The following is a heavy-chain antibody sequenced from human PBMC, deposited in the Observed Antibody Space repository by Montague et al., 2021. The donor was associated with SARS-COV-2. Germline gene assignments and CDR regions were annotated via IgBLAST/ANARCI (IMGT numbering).Heavy chain of an antibody. CDR2: IYYSGGI. D-gene: IGHD3-10*01. CDR3: ARAVSVRRAVNWFDP. J-gene: IGHJ5*02. CDR1: GGSMSDHY. V-gene: IGHV4-59*11. Sequence: SETLSLVCTVSGGSMSDHYWAWIRQPPGKGLEWLAYIYYSGGINSNAFLKSRVSTSVDTSKNQFSLKLTSVTAADTAVYYCARAVSVRRAVNWFDPWGQGTLVTVSS.